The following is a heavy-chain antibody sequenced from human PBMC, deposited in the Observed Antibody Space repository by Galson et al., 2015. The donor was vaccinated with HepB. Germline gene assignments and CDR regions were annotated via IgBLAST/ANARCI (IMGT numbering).Heavy chain of an antibody. CDR3: ARARYYYDSSGYSEYFQH. J-gene: IGHJ1*01. CDR2: IYYSGST. CDR1: GGSISSYY. Sequence: ETLSLTCTVSGGSISSYYWSWIRQPPGKGLEWIGYIYYSGSTNYNPSLKSRVTISVDTSKNQFSLKLSSVTAADTAVYYCARARYYYDSSGYSEYFQHWGQGTLVTVSS. V-gene: IGHV4-59*01. D-gene: IGHD3-22*01.